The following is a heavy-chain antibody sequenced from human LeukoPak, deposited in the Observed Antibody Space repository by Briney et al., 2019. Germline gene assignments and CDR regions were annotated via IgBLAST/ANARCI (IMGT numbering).Heavy chain of an antibody. D-gene: IGHD4-17*01. CDR2: INSDGSST. Sequence: GGTLRLSCAASGFTFSSYGMSWVRQAPGKGLVWVSRINSDGSSTSYADSVKGRFTISRDNAKSTLYLQMNSLRAEDTAVYYCATLPTVTTPFDYWGQGTLVTVSS. CDR1: GFTFSSYG. J-gene: IGHJ4*02. CDR3: ATLPTVTTPFDY. V-gene: IGHV3-74*01.